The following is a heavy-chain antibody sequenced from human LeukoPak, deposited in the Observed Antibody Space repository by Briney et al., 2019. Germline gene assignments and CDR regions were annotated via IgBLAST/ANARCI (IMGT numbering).Heavy chain of an antibody. V-gene: IGHV3-23*01. CDR2: ISGSGGST. CDR3: AKVRYGLDY. CDR1: GFTFSTHS. Sequence: AGGSLRLSCAASGFTFSTHSMNWVRQAPGKGLEWVSAISGSGGSTYYADSVKGRFTISRDNSKNTLYLQMNSLRAEDTAVYYCAKVRYGLDYWGQGTLVTVSS. D-gene: IGHD1-14*01. J-gene: IGHJ4*02.